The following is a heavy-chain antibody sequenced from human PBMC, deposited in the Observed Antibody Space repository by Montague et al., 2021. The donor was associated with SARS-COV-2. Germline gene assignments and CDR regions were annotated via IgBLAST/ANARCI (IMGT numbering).Heavy chain of an antibody. J-gene: IGHJ4*02. Sequence: SLRLSCAASGFTFSDYYMSWIRQAPGKGLEWVSYISSSSYTNYADSVKGRFTISRDNAKNSLYLQMNSLRAEDTAVYYCARAGRGYTVGAPGYWGQGTLVTVSS. V-gene: IGHV3-11*05. CDR2: ISSSSYT. CDR1: GFTFSDYY. D-gene: IGHD3-22*01. CDR3: ARAGRGYTVGAPGY.